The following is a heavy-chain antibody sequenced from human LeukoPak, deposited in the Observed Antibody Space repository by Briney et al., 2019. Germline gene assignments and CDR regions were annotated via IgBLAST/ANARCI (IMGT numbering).Heavy chain of an antibody. J-gene: IGHJ4*02. Sequence: GGSLRLSCAASGFTFSSFGIHWARQPPGKGLQWVAFIRYDGSSKYYADSVKGRFTISRDNSKNTLHLQMNSLRAEDTAVYYCAKDPFAIEAADYWGQGTLVTVSS. CDR1: GFTFSSFG. V-gene: IGHV3-30*02. CDR2: IRYDGSSK. CDR3: AKDPFAIEAADY. D-gene: IGHD2-21*01.